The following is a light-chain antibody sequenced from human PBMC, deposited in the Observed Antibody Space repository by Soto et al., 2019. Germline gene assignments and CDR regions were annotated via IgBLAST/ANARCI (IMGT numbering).Light chain of an antibody. CDR2: RNN. Sequence: QSVLTQPPSASWTPGQRVTISCSGSSSNIGSNYVYWYQQLPGTAPKLLIYRNNQRPSGVPDRFSGPKSGTSASLAISWLRSEDEADYYCAAWDDSLSGLYVFGTGTKVTVL. CDR1: SSNIGSNY. CDR3: AAWDDSLSGLYV. J-gene: IGLJ1*01. V-gene: IGLV1-47*01.